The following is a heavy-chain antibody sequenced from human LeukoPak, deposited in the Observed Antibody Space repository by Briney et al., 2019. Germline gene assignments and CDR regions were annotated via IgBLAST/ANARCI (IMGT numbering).Heavy chain of an antibody. V-gene: IGHV3-23*01. J-gene: IGHJ4*02. Sequence: PGGSLRLSCAASGFTFSSYGMSWVRQAPGKWLEWVSAISGSGGSTYYADSVKGRFTISRDNSKNTLYLQMNSLRAEDTAVYYCAKSDYYGSGSLINDYWGQGTLVTVSS. D-gene: IGHD3-10*01. CDR2: ISGSGGST. CDR3: AKSDYYGSGSLINDY. CDR1: GFTFSSYG.